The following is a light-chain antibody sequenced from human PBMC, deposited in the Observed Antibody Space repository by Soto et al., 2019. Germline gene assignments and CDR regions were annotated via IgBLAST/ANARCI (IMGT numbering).Light chain of an antibody. CDR2: GVT. V-gene: IGLV2-14*01. CDR3: SSFASVSILV. Sequence: QSVLTQPASVSGSPGQSITISCTGTMSDVGGYNYVSWYQQHPGKAPQLIIYGVTNRPSGVSSRFSGSKSGNTASLTISGLQAEDEADYYCSSFASVSILVFGGGTKVTVL. CDR1: MSDVGGYNY. J-gene: IGLJ3*02.